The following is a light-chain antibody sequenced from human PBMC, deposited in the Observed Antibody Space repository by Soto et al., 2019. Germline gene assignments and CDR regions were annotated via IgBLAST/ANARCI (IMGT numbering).Light chain of an antibody. Sequence: EILLTQSPGTLSLSPGEGATLSCRASQSISTSYLAWYQQKPGQAPRLLIHGASNRATDIPDRFSDAGSGTDFSLTISRLEPEDFAVYYCHFYGSLPRTFGQWTRVEVK. CDR2: GAS. CDR1: QSISTSY. CDR3: HFYGSLPRT. V-gene: IGKV3-20*01. J-gene: IGKJ1*01.